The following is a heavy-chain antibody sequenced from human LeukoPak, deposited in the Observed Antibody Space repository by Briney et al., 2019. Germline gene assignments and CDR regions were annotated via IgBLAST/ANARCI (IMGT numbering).Heavy chain of an antibody. Sequence: GGSLRLSCAVPGVTSSIYTMNWVRQAPGKGLEWVSSIRCSSSYIYYADSVKGRFTISRDNAKNSLYLQMNSVRAEDTAVYYCARTHSAGKYGMDVWGQGTTVTVSS. V-gene: IGHV3-21*01. J-gene: IGHJ6*02. CDR3: ARTHSAGKYGMDV. CDR2: IRCSSSYI. CDR1: GVTSSIYT. D-gene: IGHD2-21*01.